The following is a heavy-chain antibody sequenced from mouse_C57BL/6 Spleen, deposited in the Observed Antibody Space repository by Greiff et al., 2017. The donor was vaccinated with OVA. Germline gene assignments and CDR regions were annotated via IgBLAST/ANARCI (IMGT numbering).Heavy chain of an antibody. CDR1: GYTFTSYW. Sequence: VQRVESGAELVMPGASVKLSCKASGYTFTSYWMHWVKQRPGQGLEWIGEIDPSDSYTNYNQKFKGKSTLTVDKSSSPAYMQLSSLTSEDSAVYYCARGDDYDGGIFAYRGRGTLVTVSA. CDR3: ARGDDYDGGIFAY. CDR2: IDPSDSYT. V-gene: IGHV1-69*01. J-gene: IGHJ3*01. D-gene: IGHD2-4*01.